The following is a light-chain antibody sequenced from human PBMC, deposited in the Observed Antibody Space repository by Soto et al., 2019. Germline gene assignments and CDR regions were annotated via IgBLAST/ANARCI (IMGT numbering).Light chain of an antibody. Sequence: EIVLTQSPGTLSFSPGERATLSCRASQSVSSDSLAWYQQKPGQAPRLLIYDASNRATGIPARFSGSGSGTDFTLTISSLEPEDFAVYYCQQRSNWPPITFGQGTRLEIK. CDR3: QQRSNWPPIT. V-gene: IGKV3-11*01. J-gene: IGKJ5*01. CDR2: DAS. CDR1: QSVSSD.